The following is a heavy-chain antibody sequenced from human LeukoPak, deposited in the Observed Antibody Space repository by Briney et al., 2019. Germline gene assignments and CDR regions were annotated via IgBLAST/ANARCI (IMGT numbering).Heavy chain of an antibody. J-gene: IGHJ5*02. Sequence: SATLSLTCTVSGGSVSSSNYYWGWIRQPPGKGLEWIASIYYNGRTYNNLSLKSRVTISVDTSKNQFSLKLSSVTAADTAMYYCAGEVASFTNWFDPWGQGTLVTVSS. CDR1: GGSVSSSNYY. CDR3: AGEVASFTNWFDP. CDR2: IYYNGRT. V-gene: IGHV4-39*07. D-gene: IGHD2-15*01.